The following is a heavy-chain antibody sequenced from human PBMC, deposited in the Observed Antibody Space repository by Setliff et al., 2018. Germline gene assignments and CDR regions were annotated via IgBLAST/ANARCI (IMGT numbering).Heavy chain of an antibody. J-gene: IGHJ5*02. D-gene: IGHD3-16*01. Sequence: LRLSCAASGFSFGGHDMHWVRQAPGKGLEWVAFIRYDGTTESYADSVKGRFTISRDNARNTLYLQMNSLTAEDTAVYYCARVGGKPQLGWFDPWGQGTLVTVSS. V-gene: IGHV3-30*02. CDR1: GFSFGGHD. CDR3: ARVGGKPQLGWFDP. CDR2: IRYDGTTE.